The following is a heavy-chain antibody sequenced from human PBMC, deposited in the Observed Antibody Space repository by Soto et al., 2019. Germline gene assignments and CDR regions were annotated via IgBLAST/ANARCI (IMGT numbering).Heavy chain of an antibody. CDR2: IYYSGST. D-gene: IGHD3-22*01. CDR3: ARGYYYDSSGEDGGHDAFDI. CDR1: GGSVSSGSYY. Sequence: SETLSLTCTVSGGSVSSGSYYWSWIRQPPGKGLEWIGYIYYSGSTNYNPSLKSRVTISVDTSKNQFSLKLSSVTAADTAVYYCARGYYYDSSGEDGGHDAFDIWGQGTMVTVSS. V-gene: IGHV4-61*01. J-gene: IGHJ3*02.